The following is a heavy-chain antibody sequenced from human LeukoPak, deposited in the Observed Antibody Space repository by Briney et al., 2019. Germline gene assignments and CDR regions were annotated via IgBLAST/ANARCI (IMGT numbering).Heavy chain of an antibody. J-gene: IGHJ5*02. V-gene: IGHV3-21*01. CDR3: ARDRTMPSGFDP. CDR1: GFTFSSYS. Sequence: KTGGSLRLSCAASGFTFSSYSMNWVRQAPGKGLEWVSSISSSSSYIYYADSVKGRFTVSRDNAKNSLYLQMNSLRAVDTAVYYCARDRTMPSGFDPWGQGTLVAVSS. CDR2: ISSSSSYI. D-gene: IGHD2-2*01.